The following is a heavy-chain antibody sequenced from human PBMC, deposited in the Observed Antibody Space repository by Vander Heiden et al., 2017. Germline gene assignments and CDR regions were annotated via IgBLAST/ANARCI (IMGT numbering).Heavy chain of an antibody. Sequence: QVQLVPSGAEVQKPGTSVKVSCKASGGTFSSYAISWVRQAPGQGLEWMGGIIPIFGTANYAQKFQGRVTITADESTSTAYMELSSLRSEDTAVYYCAGDGSGDSRNWFDPWGQGTLVTVSS. J-gene: IGHJ5*02. D-gene: IGHD3-10*01. CDR3: AGDGSGDSRNWFDP. CDR1: GGTFSSYA. V-gene: IGHV1-69*01. CDR2: IIPIFGTA.